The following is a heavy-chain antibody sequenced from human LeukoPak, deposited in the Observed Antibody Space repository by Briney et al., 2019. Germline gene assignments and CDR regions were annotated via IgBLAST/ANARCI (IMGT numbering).Heavy chain of an antibody. Sequence: PSETLSLTCAVYGGSFSGYYWSWIRQPPGKGLEWIGEINHSGSTNYNPSLKSQVTISVDTSKNQFSLKLSSVTAADTAVYYCARGPLYYDFWSGYYTHYMDVWGKGTTVTVSS. CDR2: INHSGST. D-gene: IGHD3-3*01. J-gene: IGHJ6*03. CDR1: GGSFSGYY. V-gene: IGHV4-34*01. CDR3: ARGPLYYDFWSGYYTHYMDV.